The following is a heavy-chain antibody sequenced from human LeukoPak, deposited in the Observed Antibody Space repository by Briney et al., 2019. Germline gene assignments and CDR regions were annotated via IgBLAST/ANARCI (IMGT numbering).Heavy chain of an antibody. J-gene: IGHJ4*02. V-gene: IGHV3-21*01. D-gene: IGHD3-16*01. Sequence: GGSLRLSCAASGFTFSSYSMNWVRQAPGKGLEWVSSIGSSTSYIYFADSVKGRFTVSRDNAKSSLFLQINSLRAEDTAVYYCARELRLGELFDYWGQGTLVTVSS. CDR1: GFTFSSYS. CDR3: ARELRLGELFDY. CDR2: IGSSTSYI.